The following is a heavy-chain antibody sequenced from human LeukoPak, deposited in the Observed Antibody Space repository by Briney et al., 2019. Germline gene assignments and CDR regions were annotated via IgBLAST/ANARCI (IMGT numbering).Heavy chain of an antibody. CDR2: INHSGST. V-gene: IGHV4-34*01. Sequence: SETLSLTCAVYGGSFSGYYWSWIRQPPGKGLEWIGEINHSGSTNYNPSLKSRVTISVDTSKNQFSLKLSSVTAADTAVYYCARGNQAGFWVTNWFDPWGQGTLVTVSS. D-gene: IGHD2-2*03. CDR3: ARGNQAGFWVTNWFDP. J-gene: IGHJ5*02. CDR1: GGSFSGYY.